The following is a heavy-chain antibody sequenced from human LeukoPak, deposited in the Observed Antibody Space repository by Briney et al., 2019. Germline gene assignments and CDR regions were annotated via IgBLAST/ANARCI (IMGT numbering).Heavy chain of an antibody. J-gene: IGHJ4*02. Sequence: ASVKVSCKASGYTFTSYYMHWVRQAPGQGLEWMGIINPSGGSTSYAQKFQGRVTMTRDTSTSTVYMELSSLRAEDTAVYYCAREYTMVRGVTEESFDYWGQGTLVTVSS. D-gene: IGHD3-10*01. CDR3: AREYTMVRGVTEESFDY. CDR2: INPSGGST. V-gene: IGHV1-46*01. CDR1: GYTFTSYY.